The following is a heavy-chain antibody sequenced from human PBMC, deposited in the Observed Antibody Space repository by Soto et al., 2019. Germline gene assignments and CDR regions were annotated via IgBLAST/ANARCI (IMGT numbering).Heavy chain of an antibody. CDR2: VSPPFRTS. Sequence: QVQLVQSGAEVKKPGSSVKVSCKTSGVSFNNNGIGWVRQAPGHGLEWMGGVSPPFRTSNSARNFQGRISITTDASTGTVNLELSSLTSEDTAQYYCARVLYYGSGSYSPYGMDVWGQWTTVTVSS. J-gene: IGHJ6*02. CDR1: GVSFNNNG. V-gene: IGHV1-69*01. CDR3: ARVLYYGSGSYSPYGMDV. D-gene: IGHD3-10*01.